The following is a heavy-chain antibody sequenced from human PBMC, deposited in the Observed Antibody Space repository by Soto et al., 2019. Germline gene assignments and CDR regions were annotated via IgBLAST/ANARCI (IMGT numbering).Heavy chain of an antibody. CDR1: GFSLSTSGMC. Sequence: SGPTLVNPTQTLTLTCTFSGFSLSTSGMCVSWIRQPPGKALEWLALIDWDDDKYYSTSLKTRLTISKDTSKNQVVLTMTNMEPVDTAMYYCARIRTDTAVLRFLEWLFRGYWFDPWGQGTLVTVSS. D-gene: IGHD3-3*01. J-gene: IGHJ5*02. V-gene: IGHV2-70*01. CDR3: ARIRTDTAVLRFLEWLFRGYWFDP. CDR2: IDWDDDK.